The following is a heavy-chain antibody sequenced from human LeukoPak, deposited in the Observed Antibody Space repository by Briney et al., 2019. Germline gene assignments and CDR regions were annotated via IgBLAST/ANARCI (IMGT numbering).Heavy chain of an antibody. CDR2: IHPSGSP. CDR1: DASFSGYY. Sequence: PSETLSLTCAIYDASFSGYYWSWIRQPPGKGLEWIGEIHPSGSPSYNPSLESRTIISVDASKNQFSLILNSVTAADTALYFCSRGGDASNAGKYWGQGALVTVSS. V-gene: IGHV4-34*01. J-gene: IGHJ4*02. CDR3: SRGGDASNAGKY. D-gene: IGHD2-8*01.